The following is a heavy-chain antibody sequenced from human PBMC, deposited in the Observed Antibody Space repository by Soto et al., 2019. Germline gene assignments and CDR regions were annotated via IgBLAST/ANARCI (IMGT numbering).Heavy chain of an antibody. CDR3: ARDRSSSWYNGTFYFDS. CDR1: GGSFNTYD. Sequence: QVPLVQSGAEVRRPGSSVKVSCTASGGSFNTYDISWVRQAPGQGLEWMGGIIPVFDATKFAQKFQGRLTITADKSTGTVYMELRSLRSEDTAVYYCARDRSSSWYNGTFYFDSWGQGTLVTVSS. J-gene: IGHJ4*02. CDR2: IIPVFDAT. D-gene: IGHD6-19*01. V-gene: IGHV1-69*06.